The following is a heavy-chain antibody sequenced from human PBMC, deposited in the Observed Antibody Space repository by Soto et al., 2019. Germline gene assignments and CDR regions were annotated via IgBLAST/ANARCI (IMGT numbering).Heavy chain of an antibody. CDR1: GFIFSDHY. Sequence: GGPLRLSCAVSGFIFSDHYMDWVRQAPGKGLEWVGRVRKKLNSYTTEYAASVNGRFTVSRDDSKNSLFLQMNSLKIEDTAVYYCVRSPDGNCFDSWGQGSLVTVSS. J-gene: IGHJ4*02. V-gene: IGHV3-72*01. CDR3: VRSPDGNCFDS. CDR2: VRKKLNSYTT.